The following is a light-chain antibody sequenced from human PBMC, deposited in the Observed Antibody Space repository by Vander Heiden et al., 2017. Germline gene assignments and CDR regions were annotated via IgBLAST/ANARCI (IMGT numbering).Light chain of an antibody. Sequence: QSVLPQPPSASGTPGQTVTISCSGSSSNIGNHDVNWYQHLPGTAPKLLFYKNNHRPSRVPDRFSGSKSGTSASLAISVLQAEDEADYYCAAWDDSLNGLFGGGTKLTVL. CDR3: AAWDDSLNGL. CDR2: KNN. CDR1: SSNIGNHD. J-gene: IGLJ2*01. V-gene: IGLV1-44*01.